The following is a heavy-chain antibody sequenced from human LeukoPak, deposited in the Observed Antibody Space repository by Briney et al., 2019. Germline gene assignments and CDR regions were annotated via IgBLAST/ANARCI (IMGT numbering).Heavy chain of an antibody. CDR1: GGSITISY. CDR2: INYSGST. V-gene: IGHV4-59*01. Sequence: SETLSLTCTVSGGSITISYWNWIRHSPGKGLEWIGYINYSGSTNYNPSLKSRVTISVDTSKNQFSLKLSSVTAADTAMYFCARDTLSTNDFDIWGQGTMVTVSS. CDR3: ARDTLSTNDFDI. D-gene: IGHD1-1*01. J-gene: IGHJ3*02.